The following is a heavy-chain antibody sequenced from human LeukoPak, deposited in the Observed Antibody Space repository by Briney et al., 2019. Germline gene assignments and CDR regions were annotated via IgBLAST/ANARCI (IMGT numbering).Heavy chain of an antibody. J-gene: IGHJ5*02. CDR1: GVSISSYY. CDR2: IYYSGST. CDR3: ARDRTIAVAGTGWFDP. V-gene: IGHV4-59*01. Sequence: PSETLSLTCTVSGVSISSYYWSWIRQPPGKGLEWIGYIYYSGSTNYNPSLKSRVTISVDTSKNQFSLKLSSVTAADTAVYYCARDRTIAVAGTGWFDPWGQGTLVTVSS. D-gene: IGHD6-19*01.